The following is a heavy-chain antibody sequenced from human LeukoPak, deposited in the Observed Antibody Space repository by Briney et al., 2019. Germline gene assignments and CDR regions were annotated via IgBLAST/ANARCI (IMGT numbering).Heavy chain of an antibody. CDR3: ARDCWLSRSNAFDI. V-gene: IGHV4-61*02. CDR2: IYTSGST. D-gene: IGHD3-9*01. Sequence: SETLSLTCTVSGGSISSGSYYWSWIRQPAGKGLEWIGRIYTSGSTNYNPSLKSRVTISVDRSKNQFSLKLSSVTAADTAVYYCARDCWLSRSNAFDIWGQGTMVTVSS. J-gene: IGHJ3*02. CDR1: GGSISSGSYY.